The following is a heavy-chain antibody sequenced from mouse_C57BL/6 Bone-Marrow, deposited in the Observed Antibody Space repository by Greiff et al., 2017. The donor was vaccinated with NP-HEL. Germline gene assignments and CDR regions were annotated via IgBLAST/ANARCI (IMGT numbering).Heavy chain of an antibody. J-gene: IGHJ4*01. CDR3: ARSHYDFSMDY. D-gene: IGHD2-4*01. Sequence: EVQLQQSGPGLAKPSQSLSLTCSVTGYSITSDYWNWVRKFPGNKLEYMGYISYSGSTNYNPPPNSRITITRDTSKDQYYLQLNSVTTADTATYYCARSHYDFSMDYWGQGTSVTVSS. CDR2: ISYSGST. CDR1: GYSITSDY. V-gene: IGHV3-8*01.